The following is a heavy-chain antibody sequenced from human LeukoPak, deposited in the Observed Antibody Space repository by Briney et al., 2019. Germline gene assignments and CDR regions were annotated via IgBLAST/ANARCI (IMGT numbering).Heavy chain of an antibody. D-gene: IGHD3-22*01. J-gene: IGHJ5*02. CDR1: GFTFSNAW. V-gene: IGHV3-15*01. CDR3: TTASMIVVVITDSYNWFDP. Sequence: GGSLRLSCAASGFTFSNAWMSWVRQAPGEGLEWVGRIKSKTDGGTTDYAAPVKGRFTISRDDSKNTLYLQMNSLKTEDTAVYYCTTASMIVVVITDSYNWFDPWGQGTLVTVSS. CDR2: IKSKTDGGTT.